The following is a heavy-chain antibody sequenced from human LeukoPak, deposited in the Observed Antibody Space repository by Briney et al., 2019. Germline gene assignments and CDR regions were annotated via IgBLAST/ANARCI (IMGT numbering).Heavy chain of an antibody. D-gene: IGHD5-18*01. V-gene: IGHV3-30-3*01. CDR2: ISYDGSNK. CDR1: GFTFSNYA. J-gene: IGHJ4*02. CDR3: ARDGGYSYGFGIDH. Sequence: GGSLRLSCAAFGFTFSNYAMQWVRQAPGKGLEWVTVISYDGSNKDYADSVKGRFTISRDNSKNTLYLQMNSLRAEDTAVYYCARDGGYSYGFGIDHWGQGTLVTVSS.